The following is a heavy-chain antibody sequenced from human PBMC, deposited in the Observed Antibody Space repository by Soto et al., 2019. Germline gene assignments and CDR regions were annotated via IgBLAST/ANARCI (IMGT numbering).Heavy chain of an antibody. J-gene: IGHJ6*03. Sequence: QVPLVQSGAEVKQPGASVKVSCKASGYTFTNYGFTWVRQAPGQGLEWLGWISTYNGNTKYAQKVQGRLTMTTDTSTSTANMELTSLRSDDTALYYCARTTVTASYYYMDVWGKGSTVTFSS. CDR1: GYTFTNYG. CDR2: ISTYNGNT. D-gene: IGHD4-17*01. CDR3: ARTTVTASYYYMDV. V-gene: IGHV1-18*01.